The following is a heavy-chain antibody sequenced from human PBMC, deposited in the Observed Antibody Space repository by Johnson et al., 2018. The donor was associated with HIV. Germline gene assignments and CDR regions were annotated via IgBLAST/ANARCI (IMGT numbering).Heavy chain of an antibody. V-gene: IGHV3-13*01. CDR3: ARGTYYYDSSATPKAFDI. J-gene: IGHJ3*02. CDR1: GFTFSSYD. D-gene: IGHD3-22*01. Sequence: EVQLLESWGGLVQPGGSLRLSCAASGFTFSSYDMHWVRQATGKGLEWVSAIGTAGDTYYPGSVKGRFTISRENAKNSLYLQMNSLSAGDTAVYYCARGTYYYDSSATPKAFDIWGQGTMVTVSS. CDR2: IGTAGDT.